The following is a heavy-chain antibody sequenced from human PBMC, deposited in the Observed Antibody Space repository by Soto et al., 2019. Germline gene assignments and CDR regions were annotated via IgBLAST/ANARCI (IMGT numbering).Heavy chain of an antibody. CDR3: TRGPRPSSVGTGAF. Sequence: SETLSLTCTVSGYSISSGYYWSWIRQTPGKGLEWIGSISHSGTSFYNPSLRSRVTISMDTSNNHFSLKLNSLTATDTALYYCTRGPRPSSVGTGAFWGQGTLVTVSS. CDR2: ISHSGTS. CDR1: GYSISSGYY. V-gene: IGHV4-38-2*02. J-gene: IGHJ4*02. D-gene: IGHD3-10*01.